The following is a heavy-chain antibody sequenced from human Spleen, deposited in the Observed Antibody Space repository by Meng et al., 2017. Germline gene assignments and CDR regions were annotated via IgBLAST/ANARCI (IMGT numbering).Heavy chain of an antibody. Sequence: SETLSLTCGVSGYSISSGYYWDWIRQSPGKGLEWIGRIYQSGSAYYNPSLKSRVSISVDTSKNPFSLRLSSATAADTALYYCARARGRGGPLKTYYFDSWGQGSLVTVSS. D-gene: IGHD4-23*01. CDR3: ARARGRGGPLKTYYFDS. CDR2: IYQSGSA. CDR1: GYSISSGYY. J-gene: IGHJ4*02. V-gene: IGHV4-38-2*01.